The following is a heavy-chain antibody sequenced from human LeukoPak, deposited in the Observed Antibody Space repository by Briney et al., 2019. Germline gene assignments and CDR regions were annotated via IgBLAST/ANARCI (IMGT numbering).Heavy chain of an antibody. CDR1: GGSISSYY. D-gene: IGHD6-19*01. J-gene: IGHJ4*02. V-gene: IGHV4-4*07. Sequence: PETLSLTCTVSGGSISSYYWSWIRQPAGKGLEWIGRIYTSGSTNYNPSLKSRATMSVDTSKNQFSLKLSSVTAADTAVYYCATSAAVAGWMGYFDYWGQGTLVTVSS. CDR3: ATSAAVAGWMGYFDY. CDR2: IYTSGST.